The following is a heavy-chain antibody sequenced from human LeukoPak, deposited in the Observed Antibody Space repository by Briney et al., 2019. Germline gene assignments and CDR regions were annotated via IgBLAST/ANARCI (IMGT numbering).Heavy chain of an antibody. D-gene: IGHD3-9*01. CDR2: ISSSSSYI. J-gene: IGHJ4*02. CDR1: GFTFSSYS. Sequence: GGSLRLSCAASGFTFSSYSMNWVRQAPGKGLEWVSSISSSSSYIYYADSVKGRFTISRDNAKNSLYLQMNSLRAEDTAVYYCARVDILTGLYYFDYWGQGTLVTVSS. V-gene: IGHV3-21*01. CDR3: ARVDILTGLYYFDY.